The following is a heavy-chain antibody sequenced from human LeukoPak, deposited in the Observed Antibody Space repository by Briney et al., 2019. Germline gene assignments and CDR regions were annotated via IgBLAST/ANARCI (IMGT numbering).Heavy chain of an antibody. Sequence: GGSLRLSCAASGFTFSSYAMSWVRQAPGKGLEWVSALSGSGGSTYYADSVKGRFTISRDNSKNTLYLQMNSLRAEDTAVYYCAKDVRLFCSSTSCYSSRFDYWGQGTLVTVSS. J-gene: IGHJ4*02. V-gene: IGHV3-23*01. D-gene: IGHD2-2*01. CDR3: AKDVRLFCSSTSCYSSRFDY. CDR1: GFTFSSYA. CDR2: LSGSGGST.